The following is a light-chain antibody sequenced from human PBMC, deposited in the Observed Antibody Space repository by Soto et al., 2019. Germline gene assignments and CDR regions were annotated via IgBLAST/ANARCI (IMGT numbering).Light chain of an antibody. CDR1: QSVSSSY. Sequence: EIVLTQSPGTLSLSPGERATLSCRASQSVSSSYLAWYQQKPGQAPRLLIYGASSRTPGIPDRFSGSGSGTDFTLTISRLEPEDFAVYYCQQYASSPLFTFGPGTKVDIK. CDR3: QQYASSPLFT. J-gene: IGKJ3*01. CDR2: GAS. V-gene: IGKV3-20*01.